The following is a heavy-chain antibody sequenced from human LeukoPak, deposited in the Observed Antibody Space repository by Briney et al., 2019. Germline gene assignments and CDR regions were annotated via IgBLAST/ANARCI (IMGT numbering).Heavy chain of an antibody. CDR1: GXTFSSYG. CDR3: AKDRGPQPLWFGEFIGY. J-gene: IGHJ4*02. D-gene: IGHD3-10*01. CDR2: IRYDGSNK. V-gene: IGHV3-30*02. Sequence: GGSLRLSCXASGXTFSSYGMHWVRQAPGKGLEWVAFIRYDGSNKYYADSVKGRFTISRDNSKNTLYLQMNSLRAEDTAVYYCAKDRGPQPLWFGEFIGYWGQGTLVTVSS.